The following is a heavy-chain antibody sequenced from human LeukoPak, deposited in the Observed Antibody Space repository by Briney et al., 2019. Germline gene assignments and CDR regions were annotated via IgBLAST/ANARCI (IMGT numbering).Heavy chain of an antibody. CDR2: IKQDGSEK. V-gene: IGHV3-7*01. CDR1: GFTFSSRW. CDR3: ARGSSSWIVY. Sequence: PGGSLRLSCAASGFTFSSRWMSWVRQAPGQGLEWVANIKQDGSEKYYVDSVKGRFTISRDNAKNSLYLQMNSLRAEDTAVYYCARGSSSWIVYWGQGTLVTVSS. J-gene: IGHJ4*02. D-gene: IGHD6-13*01.